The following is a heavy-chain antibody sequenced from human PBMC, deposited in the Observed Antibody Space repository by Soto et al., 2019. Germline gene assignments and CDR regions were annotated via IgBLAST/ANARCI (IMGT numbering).Heavy chain of an antibody. CDR1: GYTFTDYG. J-gene: IGHJ4*02. Sequence: QVQLVQSGADVKKPGASVKVSCKASGYTFTDYGISWVRQAPGQGLEWMGWISAYNGNTNYAQKLHGRVTMTTDTSTRTAYMGLRSLRSDDTAVYYCARGGSGTVMIGCDYWGQGTLVTVSS. V-gene: IGHV1-18*01. CDR3: ARGGSGTVMIGCDY. CDR2: ISAYNGNT. D-gene: IGHD1-1*01.